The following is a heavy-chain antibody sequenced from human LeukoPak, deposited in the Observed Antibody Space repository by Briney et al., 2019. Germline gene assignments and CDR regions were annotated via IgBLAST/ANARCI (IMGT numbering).Heavy chain of an antibody. CDR3: TRSPGGYWQQLENYFDY. D-gene: IGHD6-13*01. J-gene: IGHJ4*02. V-gene: IGHV3-49*04. Sequence: GGSLRLSCTASGFTFGDYAMSWVRQAPGKGLEWVGFIRSKAYGGTTEYAASVKGRFTISRDDSKSIAYLQMNSLKTEDTAVYYCTRSPGGYWQQLENYFDYWGQGTLVTVSS. CDR1: GFTFGDYA. CDR2: IRSKAYGGTT.